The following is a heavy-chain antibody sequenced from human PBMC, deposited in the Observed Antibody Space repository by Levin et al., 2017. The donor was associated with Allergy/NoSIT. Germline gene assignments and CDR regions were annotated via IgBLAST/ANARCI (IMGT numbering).Heavy chain of an antibody. CDR3: ARGVVAYSSGYRQRYYYYGMDV. CDR1: GFTFSSYW. Sequence: LSLTCAASGFTFSSYWMHWVRQAPGKGLVWVSRINSDGSSTSYADSVKGRFTISRDNAKNTLYLQMNSLRAEDTAVYYCARGVVAYSSGYRQRYYYYGMDVWGQGTTVTVSS. J-gene: IGHJ6*02. D-gene: IGHD3-22*01. V-gene: IGHV3-74*01. CDR2: INSDGSST.